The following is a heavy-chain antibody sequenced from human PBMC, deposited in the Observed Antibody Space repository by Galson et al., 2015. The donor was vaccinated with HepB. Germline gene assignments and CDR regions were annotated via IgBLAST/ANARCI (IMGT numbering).Heavy chain of an antibody. CDR1: GFTFSSYG. CDR2: IWYDGSNK. J-gene: IGHJ4*02. CDR3: TRDGYSGYDFTPPPTARVDY. D-gene: IGHD5-12*01. Sequence: SLRLSCAASGFTFSSYGMHWVRQAPGKGLEWVAVIWYDGSNKYYADSVKGRFTISRDNSKNTLYLQMNSLRAEDTAVYYCTRDGYSGYDFTPPPTARVDYWGQGTLVTVSS. V-gene: IGHV3-33*01.